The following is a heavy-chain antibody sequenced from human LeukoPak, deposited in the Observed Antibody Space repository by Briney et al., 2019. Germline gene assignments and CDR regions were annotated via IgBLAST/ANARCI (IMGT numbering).Heavy chain of an antibody. Sequence: SETLSLTCTVSGGSISSYYWSWIRQPPGKGLEWIWYIYTSGSTIYNPSLKSRVTISVHTSKNHFCMKLSSVTAADTVMYDCERQVRGEWLRERTRFEPSGEKTLVTVSS. CDR1: GGSISSYY. CDR2: IYTSGST. D-gene: IGHD5-12*01. V-gene: IGHV4-4*09. CDR3: ERQVRGEWLRERTRFEP. J-gene: IGHJ5*02.